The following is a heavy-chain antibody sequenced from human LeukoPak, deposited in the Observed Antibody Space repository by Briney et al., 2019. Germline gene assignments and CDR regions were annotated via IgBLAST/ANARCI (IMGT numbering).Heavy chain of an antibody. D-gene: IGHD3-3*01. Sequence: SVKVSCKASGGTFSSYAISWVRQAPGQGLEWMGRIIPILGIANYAQKFQGRVTITADKSTSTAYMELSSLRSEDTAVYYCARVGRTYYDFWSGYYWFDPWGQGTLVTVSS. CDR3: ARVGRTYYDFWSGYYWFDP. J-gene: IGHJ5*02. V-gene: IGHV1-69*04. CDR2: IIPILGIA. CDR1: GGTFSSYA.